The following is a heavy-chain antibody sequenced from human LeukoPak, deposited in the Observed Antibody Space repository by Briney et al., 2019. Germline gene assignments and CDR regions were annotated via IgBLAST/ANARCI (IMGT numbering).Heavy chain of an antibody. Sequence: ASVKVSCKVSGYTLTELSMHWVLQAPGKGLEWVGGFDPEDGETIYAQKFQGRVTMTEDTSTDTAYMELSSLRSEDTAVYYCAADSSGWFTPGWFDPWGQGTLVTVSS. CDR3: AADSSGWFTPGWFDP. J-gene: IGHJ5*02. D-gene: IGHD6-19*01. CDR2: FDPEDGET. V-gene: IGHV1-24*01. CDR1: GYTLTELS.